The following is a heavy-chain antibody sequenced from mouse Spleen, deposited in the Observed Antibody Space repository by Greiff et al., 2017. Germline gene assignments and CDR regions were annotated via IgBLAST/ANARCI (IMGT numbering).Heavy chain of an antibody. J-gene: IGHJ2*01. CDR2: ISSGGSYT. Sequence: DVMLVESGGGLVKPGGSLKLSCAASGFTFSSYAMSWVRQTPEKRLEWVATISSGGSYTYYPDSVKGRFTISRDNAKNTLYLQMSSLRSEDTAMYYCARHYGYRAYYFDYWGQGTTLTVSS. D-gene: IGHD1-2*01. CDR1: GFTFSSYA. CDR3: ARHYGYRAYYFDY. V-gene: IGHV5-9-3*01.